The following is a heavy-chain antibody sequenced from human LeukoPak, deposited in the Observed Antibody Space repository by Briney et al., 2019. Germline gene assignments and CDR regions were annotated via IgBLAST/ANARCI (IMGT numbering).Heavy chain of an antibody. J-gene: IGHJ4*02. CDR1: GGSISSSTYY. CDR3: ARGHYYDRSNFDY. V-gene: IGHV4-39*01. Sequence: SETLSLTCTVSGGSISSSTYYWAWIRQPPGKGLEWVGSIYYSGSTYYNPSLRSRVSISIDTSKNQFSLKLRSVTAEDTAVYYCARGHYYDRSNFDYWGQGTLVTVSS. D-gene: IGHD3-22*01. CDR2: IYYSGST.